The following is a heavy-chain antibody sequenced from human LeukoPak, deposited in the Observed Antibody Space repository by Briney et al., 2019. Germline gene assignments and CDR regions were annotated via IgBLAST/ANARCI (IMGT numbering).Heavy chain of an antibody. V-gene: IGHV1-69*04. CDR3: ARDPRIAAAGTGPRHLDY. Sequence: ASVKVSCKASGGTFSSYAISWVRQAPGQGLEWMGRIIPILGIANYAQKFQGRVTITADKSTSTAYMELSSLRSEDTAVYYCARDPRIAAAGTGPRHLDYWGQGTLVTVSS. CDR1: GGTFSSYA. D-gene: IGHD6-13*01. J-gene: IGHJ4*02. CDR2: IIPILGIA.